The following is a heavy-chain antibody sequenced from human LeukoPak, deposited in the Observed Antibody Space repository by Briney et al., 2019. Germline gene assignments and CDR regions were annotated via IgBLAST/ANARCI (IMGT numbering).Heavy chain of an antibody. V-gene: IGHV3-49*03. J-gene: IGHJ4*02. D-gene: IGHD4-23*01. CDR1: GFTFGDYA. CDR3: TRDPHYCPGNPHDF. Sequence: GGSLRLSCTASGFTFGDYALSWFRQAPGKGLKWLSFIRSKDHGGTTEHAASVKRRFLISTDASNSIAYLQMNSLIIEDTAVYFCTRDPHYCPGNPHDFWGQGTRVTVSS. CDR2: IRSKDHGGTT.